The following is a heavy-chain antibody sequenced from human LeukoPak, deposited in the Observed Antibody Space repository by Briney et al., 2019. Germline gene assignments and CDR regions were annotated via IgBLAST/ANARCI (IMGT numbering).Heavy chain of an antibody. Sequence: GGSLRLSCAASGFTFNHYWMTWVRQAPGKGLEWVGNINLDGSDKYYGDSVKGRFTISRDNARNSLYLQMNSLRAEDTAVYYCARDTRYFDYWGQGNMVTVSS. CDR3: ARDTRYFDY. CDR2: INLDGSDK. V-gene: IGHV3-7*01. J-gene: IGHJ4*02. CDR1: GFTFNHYW.